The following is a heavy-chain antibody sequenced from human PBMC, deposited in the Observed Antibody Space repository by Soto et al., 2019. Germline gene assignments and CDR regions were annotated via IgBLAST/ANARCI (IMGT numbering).Heavy chain of an antibody. CDR1: GGTFSSYA. CDR2: IIPIFGTS. CDR3: APDSRQNVATAMVQTYYYYSGMDV. Sequence: SVKVSCKASGGTFSSYAISWVRQAPGQGLEWIGRIIPIFGTSNYAQKFQGRVTITADESTSTAYMQLSSLRSEATAVYYCAPDSRQNVATAMVQTYYYYSGMDVWGEGTTVTVS. V-gene: IGHV1-69*13. J-gene: IGHJ6*02. D-gene: IGHD5-18*01.